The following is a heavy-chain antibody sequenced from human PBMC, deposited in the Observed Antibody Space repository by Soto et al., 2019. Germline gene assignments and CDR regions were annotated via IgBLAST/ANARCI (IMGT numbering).Heavy chain of an antibody. J-gene: IGHJ4*02. CDR2: INAGNGNT. CDR3: ARVTGWYFPDY. Sequence: QVQLVQSGAEEKKPGASVKVSCKASGYTFTSYAIHWVRQAPGQRLEWMGWINAGNGNTKYSQKFQGRVTITRDTSASTAYMELSSRRSEDTAVYYCARVTGWYFPDYWGQGTLVTVSS. CDR1: GYTFTSYA. V-gene: IGHV1-3*05. D-gene: IGHD6-19*01.